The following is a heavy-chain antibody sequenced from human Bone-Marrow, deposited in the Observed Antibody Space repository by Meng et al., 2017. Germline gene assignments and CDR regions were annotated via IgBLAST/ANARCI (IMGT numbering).Heavy chain of an antibody. CDR2: IFHSGST. J-gene: IGHJ4*02. CDR3: ARAPSNYYDVLTGYYSGSFDY. D-gene: IGHD3-9*01. CDR1: GYSISSGYY. V-gene: IGHV4-38-2*01. Sequence: SETLSLTCAVSGYSISSGYYWAWIRQPPGKGLEWIGTIFHSGSTYSNPSLKSRVTISVDTSKNQFSLRLRSVTAADTAVYYCARAPSNYYDVLTGYYSGSFDYWGQGTLVTVSS.